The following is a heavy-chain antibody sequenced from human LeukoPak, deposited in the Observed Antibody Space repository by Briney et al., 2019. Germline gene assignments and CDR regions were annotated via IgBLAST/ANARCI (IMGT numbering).Heavy chain of an antibody. D-gene: IGHD3-10*01. J-gene: IGHJ4*02. Sequence: GASVKVSCKASGYTFTGYYMHWVRQAPGQGLEWMGWINPNSGGTNYAQKFQGRVTMTRDTSISTAYMELSRLRSDDTAVYYCARSRFPIRLSYHYGSGSYGIDYWGQGTLVTVSS. V-gene: IGHV1-2*02. CDR2: INPNSGGT. CDR3: ARSRFPIRLSYHYGSGSYGIDY. CDR1: GYTFTGYY.